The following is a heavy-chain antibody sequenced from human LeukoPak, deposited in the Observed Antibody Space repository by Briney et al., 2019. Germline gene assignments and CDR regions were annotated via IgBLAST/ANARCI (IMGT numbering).Heavy chain of an antibody. CDR1: GFTFDITW. CDR2: ITSDGSST. CDR3: ARVLRYCSGGNCYSGGLGYMDV. D-gene: IGHD2-15*01. J-gene: IGHJ6*03. V-gene: IGHV3-74*03. Sequence: GGSLRLSCAASGFTFDITWLHWVRQPPGKGLVWVARITSDGSSTTYAESVKGRFTISRDNAKNSLFLQMNSLRAEDTAVYYCARVLRYCSGGNCYSGGLGYMDVWGKGTTVTISS.